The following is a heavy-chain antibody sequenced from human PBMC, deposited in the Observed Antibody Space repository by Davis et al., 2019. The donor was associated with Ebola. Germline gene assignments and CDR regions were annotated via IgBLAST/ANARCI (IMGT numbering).Heavy chain of an antibody. CDR1: GGSISSYY. V-gene: IGHV4-59*12. Sequence: SETLSLTCTVSGGSISSYYWSWIRQPPGKGLEWIGYIYHSGVTDYNPSLTSRVSLSLDTSKNQVSLKLSSVTAADTAVYYCVRSVTMIRGVIPWFDPWGQGTLVAVSS. CDR3: VRSVTMIRGVIPWFDP. CDR2: IYHSGVT. D-gene: IGHD3-10*01. J-gene: IGHJ5*01.